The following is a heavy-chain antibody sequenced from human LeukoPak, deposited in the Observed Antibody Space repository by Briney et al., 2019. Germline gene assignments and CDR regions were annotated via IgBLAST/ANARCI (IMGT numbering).Heavy chain of an antibody. D-gene: IGHD2-15*01. CDR3: ASEAFCAGGRCYLQRVSS. V-gene: IGHV1-2*02. J-gene: IGHJ5*02. CDR1: GYTFTAYY. Sequence: GASVKVSCKASGYTFTAYYIHWVRQAPGQGLEWMGWIDANSGDTKYAQKFQGRITIFRDTSIGTAYLELSSLISDDTAVYYCASEAFCAGGRCYLQRVSSWGPGTLVTVSS. CDR2: IDANSGDT.